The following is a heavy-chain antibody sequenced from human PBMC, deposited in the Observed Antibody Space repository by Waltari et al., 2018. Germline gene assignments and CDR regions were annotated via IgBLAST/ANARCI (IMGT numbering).Heavy chain of an antibody. CDR3: ARKGAYCGGGSCYSLSGFDP. V-gene: IGHV4-59*11. J-gene: IGHJ5*02. Sequence: QVQLQESGPGLVKPSETLSLTCTVSGGSISSHYWSWIRQPPGKGLEWIGYIYYSGSTNYNPSLKSRVTISVDTSKNQFSLKLSSVTAADTAVYYCARKGAYCGGGSCYSLSGFDPWGQGTLVTVSS. D-gene: IGHD2-15*01. CDR2: IYYSGST. CDR1: GGSISSHY.